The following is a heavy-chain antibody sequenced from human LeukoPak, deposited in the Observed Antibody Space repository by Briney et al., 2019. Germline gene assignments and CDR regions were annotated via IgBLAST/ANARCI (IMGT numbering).Heavy chain of an antibody. D-gene: IGHD6-13*01. Sequence: SETLSLTCTVSGGSISSSSYYWGWIRQPPGKGLEWIGSIYYSGSTYYNPSLKSRVTISVDTSKNQFSLKLSSVTAADTAVYYCARGDGRPGIAAAGNFDYWGQGTLVTVSS. CDR3: ARGDGRPGIAAAGNFDY. J-gene: IGHJ4*02. CDR1: GGSISSSSYY. V-gene: IGHV4-39*01. CDR2: IYYSGST.